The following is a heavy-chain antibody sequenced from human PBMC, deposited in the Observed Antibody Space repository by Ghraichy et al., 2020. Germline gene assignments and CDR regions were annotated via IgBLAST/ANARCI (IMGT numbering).Heavy chain of an antibody. CDR2: ISYDGSNK. CDR3: AKDIVVVPAAMEGVSAKYYYYGMDV. J-gene: IGHJ6*02. D-gene: IGHD2-2*01. CDR1: GFTFSSYG. V-gene: IGHV3-30*18. Sequence: GGSLRLSCAASGFTFSSYGMHWVRQAPGKGLEWVAVISYDGSNKYYADSVKGRFTISRDNSKNTLYLQMNSLRAEDTAVYYCAKDIVVVPAAMEGVSAKYYYYGMDVWGQGTTVTVSS.